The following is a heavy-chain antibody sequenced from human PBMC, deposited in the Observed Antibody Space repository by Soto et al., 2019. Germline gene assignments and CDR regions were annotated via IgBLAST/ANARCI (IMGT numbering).Heavy chain of an antibody. J-gene: IGHJ4*02. CDR2: ISYDGSNK. D-gene: IGHD3-22*01. V-gene: IGHV3-30*18. CDR1: GFTFSSYG. Sequence: GESLKISCAASGFTFSSYGMHWVRQAPGKGLEWVAVISYDGSNKYYADSVKGRFTISRDNSKNTLYLQMNSLRAEDTAVYYCAKDPGRITMIEGDYWGQGTLVTVSS. CDR3: AKDPGRITMIEGDY.